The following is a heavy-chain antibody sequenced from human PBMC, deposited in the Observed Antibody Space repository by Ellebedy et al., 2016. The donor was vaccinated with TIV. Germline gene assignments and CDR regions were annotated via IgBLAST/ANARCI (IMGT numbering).Heavy chain of an antibody. CDR2: ISSSSSYI. D-gene: IGHD2-2*01. V-gene: IGHV3-21*01. CDR1: GFTFSSYS. Sequence: GESLKISXAASGFTFSSYSMNWVRQAPGKGLEWVSSISSSSSYIYYADSVKGRFTISRDNAKNSLYLQMNSLRAEDTAVYYCARDDTGYCSSTSCYGPGGYYYYYMDVWGKGTTVTVSS. CDR3: ARDDTGYCSSTSCYGPGGYYYYYMDV. J-gene: IGHJ6*03.